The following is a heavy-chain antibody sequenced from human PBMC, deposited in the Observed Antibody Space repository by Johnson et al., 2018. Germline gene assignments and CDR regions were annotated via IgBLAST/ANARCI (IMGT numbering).Heavy chain of an antibody. CDR2: IIPIFGTA. CDR1: GGTFSSYA. V-gene: IGHV1-69*01. J-gene: IGHJ3*02. D-gene: IGHD4-17*01. CDR3: AGGVTTDAFDI. Sequence: QVQLVQSGAEVKKXGSSVKVXCKASGGTFSSYAISWVRQAPGQGLEWMGGIIPIFGTANYAQKFQGRVTITADESTSTAHMELSSLSTEDTAVYYCAGGVTTDAFDIWGPGTMVTVSS.